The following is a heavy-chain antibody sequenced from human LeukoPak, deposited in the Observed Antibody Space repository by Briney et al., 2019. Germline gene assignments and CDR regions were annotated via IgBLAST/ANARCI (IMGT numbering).Heavy chain of an antibody. V-gene: IGHV3-15*01. J-gene: IGHJ6*03. Sequence: GGSLRLSCAASGFTFSNAWMSWVRQAPGKGLEWVGRIKSKTDGGTTDYAAPVKGRFTISRDDSKNTLYLQMNSLKTEDTAVYYCTIDPSCLECYYYYMDVWGEGTTVTVSS. CDR3: TIDPSCLECYYYYMDV. D-gene: IGHD2-15*01. CDR2: IKSKTDGGTT. CDR1: GFTFSNAW.